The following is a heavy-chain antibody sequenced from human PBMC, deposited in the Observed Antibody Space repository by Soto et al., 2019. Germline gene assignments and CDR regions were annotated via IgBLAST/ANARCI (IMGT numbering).Heavy chain of an antibody. CDR1: GDSISSSSY. J-gene: IGHJ6*02. Sequence: PSETLSLTCTVSGDSISSSSYWGWIRQPPGKGLEWIGSIYSTGNTYYNPSLNSQVTISVDTSKNQFSLNVISVTAADTAVYYCRRSSRYSTDVWGQGTTVTVSS. D-gene: IGHD6-13*01. CDR2: IYSTGNT. V-gene: IGHV4-39*01. CDR3: RRSSRYSTDV.